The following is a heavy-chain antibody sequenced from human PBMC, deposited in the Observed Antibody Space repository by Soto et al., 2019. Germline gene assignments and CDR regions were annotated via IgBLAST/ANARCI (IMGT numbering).Heavy chain of an antibody. CDR3: ARGAWEDNWETFRYFDL. Sequence: GGSLRLSCAASGFTVSSNYMSWVRQAPGKGLEWVSVIYSGGSTYYADSVKGRFTISRDNSKNTLYLQMNSLRAEDTAVYYCARGAWEDNWETFRYFDLWGRGTLVTVSS. V-gene: IGHV3-53*01. CDR2: IYSGGST. D-gene: IGHD1-20*01. J-gene: IGHJ2*01. CDR1: GFTVSSNY.